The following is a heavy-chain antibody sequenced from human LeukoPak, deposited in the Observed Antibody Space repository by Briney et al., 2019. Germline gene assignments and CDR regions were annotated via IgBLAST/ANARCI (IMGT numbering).Heavy chain of an antibody. CDR2: GDYSGGT. Sequence: SETLSLTCTVSGGSISSYYWSWIRQPPGKGLEWIASGDYSGGTYYNPSLESRVAISADTSKNQFSLKLTSVTGADTAVYYCAGERGEEYSSGWYKRNYFDNWGQGIRVTVSS. V-gene: IGHV4-59*12. J-gene: IGHJ4*02. CDR3: AGERGEEYSSGWYKRNYFDN. D-gene: IGHD6-19*01. CDR1: GGSISSYY.